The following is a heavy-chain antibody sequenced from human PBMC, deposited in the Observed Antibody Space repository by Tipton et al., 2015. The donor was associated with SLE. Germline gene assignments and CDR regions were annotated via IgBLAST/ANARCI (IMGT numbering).Heavy chain of an antibody. CDR1: GFTVSSNY. D-gene: IGHD2-2*01. J-gene: IGHJ4*02. CDR2: IYSGGST. Sequence: GSLRLSCAASGFTVSSNYMSWVRQAPGKGLEWVSVIYSGGSTYYADSVKGRFTISRHNSKNTLYLQMNSLRAEDTAVYYCARAVVPAAVYYFDYWGQGTLVTVSS. V-gene: IGHV3-53*04. CDR3: ARAVVPAAVYYFDY.